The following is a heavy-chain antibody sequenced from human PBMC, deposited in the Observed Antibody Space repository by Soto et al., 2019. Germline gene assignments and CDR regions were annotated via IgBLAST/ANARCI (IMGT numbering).Heavy chain of an antibody. Sequence: EVQVVESGGGLIEPGGSLRLSCAASGFNFSRYSMNWVRQAPGKGLQWVAYISSSSSLIYYVDSVKGRFTVSRDNTKNSMSLQMISLRVEETDIYSVARGMKTAVVYGIDLWGQGTTVTVSS. CDR1: GFNFSRYS. V-gene: IGHV3-21*01. D-gene: IGHD2-2*01. CDR2: ISSSSSLI. CDR3: ARGMKTAVVYGIDL. J-gene: IGHJ6*02.